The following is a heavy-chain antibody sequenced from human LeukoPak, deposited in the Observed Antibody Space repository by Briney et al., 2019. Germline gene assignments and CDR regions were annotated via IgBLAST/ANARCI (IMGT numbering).Heavy chain of an antibody. Sequence: SETLSLTCTVSGGSISSYYWSWIRQPPGKGLEWIGYIYYSGSTNYNPSLKSRVTISVDTSKNQFSLKLSSVTAADTAVYYCARERITYYYDSSGLLWGQGTLVTVSS. CDR1: GGSISSYY. CDR3: ARERITYYYDSSGLL. J-gene: IGHJ4*02. D-gene: IGHD3-22*01. V-gene: IGHV4-59*01. CDR2: IYYSGST.